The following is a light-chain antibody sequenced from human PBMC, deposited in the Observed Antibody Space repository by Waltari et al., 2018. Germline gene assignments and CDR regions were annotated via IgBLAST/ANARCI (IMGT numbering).Light chain of an antibody. CDR2: DAS. J-gene: IGKJ1*01. Sequence: EIVLTQSPATLSLSPGERATLSCRASQSVSSYLAWYQQKPGQAPRLLIYDASNRATGIPARFRGRGAGTDFTLTIRSLGPEDFAVYYCQQRSNWPWTFGQGTKVEIK. CDR3: QQRSNWPWT. V-gene: IGKV3-11*01. CDR1: QSVSSY.